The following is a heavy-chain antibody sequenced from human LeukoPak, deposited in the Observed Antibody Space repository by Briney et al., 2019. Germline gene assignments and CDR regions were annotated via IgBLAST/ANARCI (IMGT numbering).Heavy chain of an antibody. CDR3: ARGNGGNSSPFDP. CDR1: GGSISSYY. D-gene: IGHD4-23*01. Sequence: SETLSLICTVSGGSISSYYWSWIRQPPGKGLEWIGYIYYSGSTNYNPSLKSRVTISVDTSKNQFSLKLSSVTAAVTAVYYCARGNGGNSSPFDPWGQGTLVTVSS. CDR2: IYYSGST. V-gene: IGHV4-59*01. J-gene: IGHJ5*02.